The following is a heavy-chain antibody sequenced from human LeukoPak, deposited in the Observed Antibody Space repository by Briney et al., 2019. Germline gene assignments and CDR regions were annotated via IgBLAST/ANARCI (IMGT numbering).Heavy chain of an antibody. V-gene: IGHV4-31*03. CDR3: ARVVGVDGSGYPTYYYGLDV. CDR2: IYYSGST. J-gene: IGHJ6*02. D-gene: IGHD3-22*01. Sequence: SETLSLTCTVSGGSISSGGYYWSWIRQHPGKGLEWIGYIYYSGSTYYNPSLKSRVTISVDTSKNQFSLKLSSVTAADTAVYYCARVVGVDGSGYPTYYYGLDVWGRGTTVTVSS. CDR1: GGSISSGGYY.